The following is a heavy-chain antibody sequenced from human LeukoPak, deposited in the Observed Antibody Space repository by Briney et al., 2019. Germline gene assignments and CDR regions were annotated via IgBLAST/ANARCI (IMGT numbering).Heavy chain of an antibody. CDR3: AKVIAVAGSFDY. J-gene: IGHJ4*02. D-gene: IGHD6-19*01. Sequence: GGSLRLSCAASEFTYSAYAMSWVRQAPGKGLEWVSTISGDGRSTFYADSVKGRFTISRDDSKTTLFLQMNSLRAEDTAVYYCAKVIAVAGSFDYWGQGTLVTVSS. CDR1: EFTYSAYA. CDR2: ISGDGRST. V-gene: IGHV3-23*01.